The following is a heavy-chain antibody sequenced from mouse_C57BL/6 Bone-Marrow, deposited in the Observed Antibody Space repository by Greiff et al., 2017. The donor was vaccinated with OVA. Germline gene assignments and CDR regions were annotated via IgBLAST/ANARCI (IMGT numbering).Heavy chain of an antibody. CDR1: GYTFTSYT. J-gene: IGHJ4*01. D-gene: IGHD2-12*01. V-gene: IGHV1-4*01. CDR3: ARTRVYSDSAMDY. CDR2: INPSSGYT. Sequence: VQLQESGAELARPGASVKMSCKASGYTFTSYTMHWVKQRPGQGLEWIGYINPSSGYTKYNQKFKDKATLTADKSSSTAYMQLSSLTSEDSAVYYTARTRVYSDSAMDYWGQGTSVTVSS.